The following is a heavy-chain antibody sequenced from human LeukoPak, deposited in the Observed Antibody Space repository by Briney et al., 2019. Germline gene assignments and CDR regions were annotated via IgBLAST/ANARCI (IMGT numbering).Heavy chain of an antibody. CDR1: GFTFDDYA. Sequence: GGSLRLSCAASGFTFDDYAMHWVRQAPGKGLEWVSGISWNSGSIGYADSVKGRFTISRDNAKNSLYLQMNSLRAEDTAVYYCAKDRPDYDSSGYYGNFDYWGQGTLVTVSS. D-gene: IGHD3-22*01. J-gene: IGHJ4*02. V-gene: IGHV3-9*01. CDR3: AKDRPDYDSSGYYGNFDY. CDR2: ISWNSGSI.